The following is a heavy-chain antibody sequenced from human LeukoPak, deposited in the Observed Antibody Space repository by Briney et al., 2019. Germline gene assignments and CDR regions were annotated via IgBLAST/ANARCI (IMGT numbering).Heavy chain of an antibody. CDR3: ATIAVAGIKDY. J-gene: IGHJ4*02. Sequence: SETLSLTCTVSGYSISSGYYWGWIRQPPGKGLEWIGSIYHSGSTYYNPSLKSRVTISVDTSKNQFSLKLSSVTAADTAVYYCATIAVAGIKDYWGQGTLVTVSS. V-gene: IGHV4-38-2*02. CDR1: GYSISSGYY. D-gene: IGHD6-19*01. CDR2: IYHSGST.